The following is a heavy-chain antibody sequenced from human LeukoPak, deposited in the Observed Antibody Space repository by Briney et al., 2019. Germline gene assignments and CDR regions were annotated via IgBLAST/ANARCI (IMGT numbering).Heavy chain of an antibody. CDR3: ARDLLTGDPKEAFDI. CDR2: LTLGSGNM. V-gene: IGHV3-48*02. CDR1: GFSFSTYS. Sequence: GGSLTLSCAASGFSFSTYSTHWARQAPGKGLEWVSSLTLGSGNMYYADSVKGRFSISRDNAKNSLYLQMNSLRDEDTAVYYCARDLLTGDPKEAFDIWGQGTIITVSS. D-gene: IGHD7-27*01. J-gene: IGHJ3*02.